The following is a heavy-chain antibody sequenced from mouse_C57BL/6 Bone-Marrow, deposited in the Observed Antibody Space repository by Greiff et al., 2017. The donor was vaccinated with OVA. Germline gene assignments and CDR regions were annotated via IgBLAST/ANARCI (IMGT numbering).Heavy chain of an antibody. V-gene: IGHV1-53*01. CDR2: INPSNGGT. J-gene: IGHJ2*01. D-gene: IGHD3-2*01. CDR3: ARRGGRQLEYYFDY. Sequence: VQLQQPGPELVKPGASVKLSCKASGYTFTSYWMHWVKQRPGQGLEWIGNINPSNGGTNYNEKFKSKATLTVDKSSSTAYMQLSSLTSEDSAVYCCARRGGRQLEYYFDYWGQGTTLTVSS. CDR1: GYTFTSYW.